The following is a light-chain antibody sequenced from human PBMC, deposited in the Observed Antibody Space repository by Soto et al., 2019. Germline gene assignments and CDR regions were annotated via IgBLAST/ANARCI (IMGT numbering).Light chain of an antibody. CDR2: SNN. CDR1: NSNIGSNT. J-gene: IGLJ1*01. CDR3: ATWDDRLNGYV. V-gene: IGLV1-44*01. Sequence: QSVLTQPPSASGTPGQRVTISCSGSNSNIGSNTVTWYQQLPGTAPILLIYSNNQRSSGVPDRFSGSRSGPSGYLAISGLQSEDAADYYCATWDDRLNGYVFGSGTKVTVL.